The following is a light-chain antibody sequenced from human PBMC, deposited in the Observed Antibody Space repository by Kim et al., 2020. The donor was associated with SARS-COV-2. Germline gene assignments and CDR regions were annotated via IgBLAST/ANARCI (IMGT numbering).Light chain of an antibody. J-gene: IGLJ3*02. CDR1: SLRSYY. CDR2: GKN. CDR3: NSRDSSGNHLV. V-gene: IGLV3-19*01. Sequence: SSELTQDPAVSVALGQTVRITCQGDSLRSYYASWYQQKPGQAPVLVIYGKNNRPSGIPDRSSGSTSGNTDSLTIAGAQAEDEADYYSNSRDSSGNHLVFGGGTQLTVL.